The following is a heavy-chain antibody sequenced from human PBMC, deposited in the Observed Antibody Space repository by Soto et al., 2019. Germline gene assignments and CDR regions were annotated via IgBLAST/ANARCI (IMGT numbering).Heavy chain of an antibody. V-gene: IGHV3-21*01. CDR3: AREPSMDYNNWFDP. J-gene: IGHJ5*02. D-gene: IGHD4-4*01. Sequence: GGSLRLSCAASGFTFSSYSMNWVRQAPGKGLEWVSSISSSSSYIYYADSVKGRFTISRDNAKNSLYLQMNSLRAEDTAVYYCAREPSMDYNNWFDPWGQGTLVTVSS. CDR2: ISSSSSYI. CDR1: GFTFSSYS.